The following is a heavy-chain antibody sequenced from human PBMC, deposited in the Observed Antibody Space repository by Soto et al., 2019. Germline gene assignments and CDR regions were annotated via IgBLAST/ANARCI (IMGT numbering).Heavy chain of an antibody. J-gene: IGHJ4*02. Sequence: EVQLVESGGGLVQPGGSLRLSCAASGFTFSSYWMSWVRQAPGKGLEWVANIKQDGSEKYYVDSVKGRFTISRDNAKNSLYLQMNSLRAEDTAVYYCARDSRSGYDPGASDWGQGTLVTVSS. V-gene: IGHV3-7*01. CDR2: IKQDGSEK. CDR3: ARDSRSGYDPGASD. D-gene: IGHD5-12*01. CDR1: GFTFSSYW.